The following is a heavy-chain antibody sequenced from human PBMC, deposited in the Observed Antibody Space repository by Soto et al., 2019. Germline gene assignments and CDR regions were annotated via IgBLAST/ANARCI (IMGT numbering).Heavy chain of an antibody. J-gene: IGHJ6*03. Sequence: QVQLVQSGAEVKKPGASVKVSCKASGYTFTSYGISWVRQAPGQGLEWMGWISAYNGNTNYAQKLQGRVTMTTDTSTSTAYMELRSLRSDNTAVYYCARVFVVVPAAPLYYYYYMDVWGKGPRSPSP. CDR2: ISAYNGNT. CDR1: GYTFTSYG. CDR3: ARVFVVVPAAPLYYYYYMDV. V-gene: IGHV1-18*01. D-gene: IGHD2-2*01.